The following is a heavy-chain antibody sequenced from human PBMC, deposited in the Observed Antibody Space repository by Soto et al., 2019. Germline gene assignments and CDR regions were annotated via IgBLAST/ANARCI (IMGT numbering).Heavy chain of an antibody. CDR2: ISSSSSYV. J-gene: IGHJ4*02. CDR1: GFTFSSYS. V-gene: IGHV3-21*01. CDR3: ARVAGGYSYGPANY. Sequence: GGSLRLSCAASGFTFSSYSMNWVRQAPGKGLEWVSSISSSSSYVYYADSVKGRFTISRDNAKNSLYLQMNSLRAEDTAVYYCARVAGGYSYGPANYWGQGTLVTVSS. D-gene: IGHD5-18*01.